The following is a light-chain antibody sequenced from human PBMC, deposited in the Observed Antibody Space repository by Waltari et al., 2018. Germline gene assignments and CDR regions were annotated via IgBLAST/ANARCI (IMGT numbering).Light chain of an antibody. CDR1: QSVLYSSNNKNY. CDR2: WAS. Sequence: DIVLTQSPDSLAVSLGERAPINSHSSQSVLYSSNNKNYLAWYQQKPGQPPKLLIYWASTRESGVPDRFSGSGSGTDFTLTISSLQAEDVAIYYCQQYYSIPYTFGQGTKLEIK. CDR3: QQYYSIPYT. J-gene: IGKJ2*01. V-gene: IGKV4-1*01.